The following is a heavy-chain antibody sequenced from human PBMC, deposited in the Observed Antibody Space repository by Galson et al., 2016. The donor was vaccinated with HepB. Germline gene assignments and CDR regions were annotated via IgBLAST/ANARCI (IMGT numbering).Heavy chain of an antibody. CDR2: ISSSGTYT. D-gene: IGHD1-26*01. V-gene: IGHV3-11*06. CDR1: SDSF. CDR3: ARGSQPPQWQLGGYFDY. Sequence: LRLSCAGFSDSFMSWIRQAPGKGLEWVSFISSSGTYTKYADSVKGRCTISRDNAKNSLYLQMNSLRVEDTAVYYCARGSQPPQWQLGGYFDYWGQGTLVTVSS. J-gene: IGHJ4*02.